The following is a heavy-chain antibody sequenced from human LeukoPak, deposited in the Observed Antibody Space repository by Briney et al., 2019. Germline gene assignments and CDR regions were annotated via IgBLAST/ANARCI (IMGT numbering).Heavy chain of an antibody. V-gene: IGHV1-2*02. Sequence: ASVKVSCKSSGYTFTGYYMHWVRQAPGQGIEWRGWINPNSGGTNYAEKFQGRVTMTRDTSISTAYMELSRLRSDDTAVYYCARANANWFDPWGQGTLVTVSS. CDR2: INPNSGGT. J-gene: IGHJ5*02. CDR3: ARANANWFDP. CDR1: GYTFTGYY.